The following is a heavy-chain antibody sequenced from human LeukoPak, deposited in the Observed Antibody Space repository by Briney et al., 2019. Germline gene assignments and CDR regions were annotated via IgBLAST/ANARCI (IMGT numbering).Heavy chain of an antibody. Sequence: PSETLSLTCAVSGGSITTTNWWSWVRRPPGKGLEWIGELHLNGATNYNPSLERRFSMSIDKSNNHLSLEVTSVTAADTAMYYCTRESGAFSPFGFWGQGTLVTVSS. CDR1: GGSITTTNW. D-gene: IGHD1-26*01. CDR3: TRESGAFSPFGF. V-gene: IGHV4-4*02. J-gene: IGHJ4*02. CDR2: LHLNGAT.